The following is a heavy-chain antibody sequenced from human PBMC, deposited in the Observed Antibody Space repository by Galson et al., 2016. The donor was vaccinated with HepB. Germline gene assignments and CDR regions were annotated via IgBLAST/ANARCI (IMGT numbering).Heavy chain of an antibody. CDR1: EFTLSIHW. J-gene: IGHJ4*02. V-gene: IGHV3-7*01. CDR2: INKDGSEK. Sequence: SLRLSCAASEFTLSIHWMSWVRQAPGKGLEWLGYINKDGSEKYYVDSVKGRFTISRDNAKNTLYLQMNSLRAEDTAVYYCGSVFEFWGQGALVTVSS. CDR3: GSVFEF.